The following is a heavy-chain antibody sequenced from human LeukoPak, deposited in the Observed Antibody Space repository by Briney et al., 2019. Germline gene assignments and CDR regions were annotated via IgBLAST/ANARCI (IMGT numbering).Heavy chain of an antibody. J-gene: IGHJ4*02. CDR3: ARCLGGRCDYFDY. CDR1: GGSISTGSYY. D-gene: IGHD3-16*01. CDR2: IYTSGST. V-gene: IGHV4-61*02. Sequence: SETLSLTCTVSGGSISTGSYYCSWIRQPAGKGLEWIGRIYTSGSTNYNPSLKSRVTISVDTSKNQFSLRLSSVTASDTAVYYCARCLGGRCDYFDYWGQGALVTVSS.